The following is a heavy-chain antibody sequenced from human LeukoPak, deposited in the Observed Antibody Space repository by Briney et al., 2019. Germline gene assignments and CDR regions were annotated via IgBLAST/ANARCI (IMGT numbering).Heavy chain of an antibody. CDR3: ASDITGTTKYAFDI. Sequence: SDTLSLTCTVSGGSISRYYWSWIRQPPGKGLEWIGYIYYSGSTNYNPSLKSRVTISVDTSKNQFSLKLSSVTAADTAIYYCASDITGTTKYAFDIWGQRPLVTVSS. CDR1: GGSISRYY. J-gene: IGHJ3*02. V-gene: IGHV4-59*08. CDR2: IYYSGST. D-gene: IGHD1-14*01.